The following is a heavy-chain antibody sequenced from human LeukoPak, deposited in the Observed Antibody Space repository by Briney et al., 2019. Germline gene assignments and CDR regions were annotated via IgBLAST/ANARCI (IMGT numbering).Heavy chain of an antibody. CDR2: ISSRSTTI. V-gene: IGHV3-11*01. J-gene: IGHJ4*02. D-gene: IGHD6-19*01. CDR3: GKGSLAVPATPLDF. CDR1: GFDYSNFF. Sequence: PGGSVPLFCTASGFDYSNFFMPGVRQAPGKGLEWISYISSRSTTIYYADSVKGRLIISSDNGKNTVYLQMNNLRVDDTAVFYGGKGSLAVPATPLDFWGQGTLVTVSS.